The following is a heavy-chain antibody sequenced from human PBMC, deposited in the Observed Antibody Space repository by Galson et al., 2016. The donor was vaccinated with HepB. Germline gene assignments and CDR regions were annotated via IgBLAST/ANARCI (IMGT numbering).Heavy chain of an antibody. CDR3: AKYGIHLWTNCDY. Sequence: SLRLSCAASGFTFSTYGMSWVRQAPGKGLEWVSSITGTGGSTYYTDSVKGRFTISRDNSRETLYLQMNSLRDEDTAIYYCAKYGIHLWTNCDYWGQGTLVTVTS. CDR2: ITGTGGST. V-gene: IGHV3-23*01. D-gene: IGHD5-18*01. J-gene: IGHJ4*02. CDR1: GFTFSTYG.